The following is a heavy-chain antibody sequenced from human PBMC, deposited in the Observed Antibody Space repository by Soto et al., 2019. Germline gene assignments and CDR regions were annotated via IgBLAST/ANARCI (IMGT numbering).Heavy chain of an antibody. Sequence: SETLSLTCTVSGGSISSSSYYWGWIRQPPGKGLEWIGSIYYSGSTYYNPSLKSRVTISVDTSKNQFSLKLSSVTAADTAVYYCVRQAMVRGVPYYYYGMDVWGQGTTVT. D-gene: IGHD3-10*01. J-gene: IGHJ6*02. CDR3: VRQAMVRGVPYYYYGMDV. V-gene: IGHV4-39*01. CDR2: IYYSGST. CDR1: GGSISSSSYY.